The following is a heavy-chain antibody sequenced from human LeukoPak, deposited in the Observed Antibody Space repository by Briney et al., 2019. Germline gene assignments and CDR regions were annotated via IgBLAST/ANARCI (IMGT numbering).Heavy chain of an antibody. D-gene: IGHD6-6*01. Sequence: PGGSLRLSCAASGFTFSSYWMSWVRQAPGEGLEWVANIKQDGTEKYYMDSVKGRFSISRDNAKNSLYLQMNALRAEDTAVHYCAGDVRPDYWGQGTLVTVSS. J-gene: IGHJ4*02. CDR2: IKQDGTEK. CDR3: AGDVRPDY. V-gene: IGHV3-7*04. CDR1: GFTFSSYW.